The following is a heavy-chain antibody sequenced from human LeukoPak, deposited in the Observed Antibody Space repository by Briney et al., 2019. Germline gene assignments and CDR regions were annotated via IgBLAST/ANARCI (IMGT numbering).Heavy chain of an antibody. CDR2: INHSGST. V-gene: IGHV4-34*01. Sequence: SETLSLTCAVYGGSFSGHYWSWIRQPPGKGLEWIGEINHSGSTNYNPSLKSRVTISVDTSKNQFSLKLSSVTAADTAVYYCARPTAPIVWDGGLIHANAFDIWGQGTMVTVSS. CDR1: GGSFSGHY. D-gene: IGHD3-16*01. J-gene: IGHJ3*02. CDR3: ARPTAPIVWDGGLIHANAFDI.